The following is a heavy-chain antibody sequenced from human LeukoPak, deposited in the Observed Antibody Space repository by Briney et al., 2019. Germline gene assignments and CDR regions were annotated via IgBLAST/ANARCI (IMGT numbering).Heavy chain of an antibody. D-gene: IGHD1-26*01. CDR3: ARRGGSGRAFDY. Sequence: SETLSLTCSVSGASISGGTYYWGWIRQPPGKGLEWIGSIYYTGSTYDNPSLKSRVTISVDTSKNQFSLKLSPVTAADTAVYYCARRGGSGRAFDYWGQGTLVTVSS. CDR1: GASISGGTYY. CDR2: IYYTGST. V-gene: IGHV4-39*01. J-gene: IGHJ4*02.